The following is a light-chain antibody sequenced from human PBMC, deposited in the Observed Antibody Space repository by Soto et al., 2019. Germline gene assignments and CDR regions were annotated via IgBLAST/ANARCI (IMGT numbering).Light chain of an antibody. V-gene: IGKV1-39*01. CDR1: QSVTTY. J-gene: IGKJ5*01. CDR3: HQSYCNPPT. Sequence: DSQMTQTQSSLSASVGDRFTITCRASQSVTTYLNWYQHKPGKXPQXXIYGASRLQSGVPSRFSAILYATDGDITISSLQTEDGETYYGHQSYCNPPTFGQGTRLEIK. CDR2: GAS.